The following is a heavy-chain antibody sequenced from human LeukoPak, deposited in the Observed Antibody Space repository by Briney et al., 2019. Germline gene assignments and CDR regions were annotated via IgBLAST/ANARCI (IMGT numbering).Heavy chain of an antibody. D-gene: IGHD2-15*01. CDR2: INGDGRST. CDR3: ARGSSVVGLD. CDR1: GFTFSSYW. Sequence: GGSLRLSRAASGFTFSSYWMHWVRQAPGKGLVWVSRINGDGRSTSYADSVKGRFTISRDSAKNTLYLQMNSLRAEDTAVYYGARGSSVVGLDWGQGTLVTVSS. J-gene: IGHJ4*02. V-gene: IGHV3-74*01.